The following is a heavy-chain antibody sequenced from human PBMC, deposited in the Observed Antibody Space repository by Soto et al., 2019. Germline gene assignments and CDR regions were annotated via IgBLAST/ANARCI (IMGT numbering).Heavy chain of an antibody. V-gene: IGHV4-34*01. CDR2: INHSGST. D-gene: IGHD1-7*01. CDR3: ARVFPTTSPDAFAV. Sequence: SETLSLTCAVCGGSFSGYYWSWIRQPPGKGLEWIGEINHSGSTNYNPSLKSRVTISVDTSKNQFSLKLSSVTAADTAVYYCARVFPTTSPDAFAVWGLGTLV. CDR1: GGSFSGYY. J-gene: IGHJ3*01.